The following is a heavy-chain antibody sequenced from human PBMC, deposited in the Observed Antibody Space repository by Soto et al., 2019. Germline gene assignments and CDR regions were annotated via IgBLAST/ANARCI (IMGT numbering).Heavy chain of an antibody. J-gene: IGHJ4*02. Sequence: QLQLQESGPGLVKPSETLSLTCTVSGGSISSSSYYWGWIRQPPGKGLGWIGSIYYSGSTYYNPSLKSRVPISLDTSKHHFSLNLSSVTAADTALYYCARHNSSSFAFDYWGQVTLVTVSS. CDR2: IYYSGST. CDR3: ARHNSSSFAFDY. V-gene: IGHV4-39*01. CDR1: GGSISSSSYY. D-gene: IGHD6-6*01.